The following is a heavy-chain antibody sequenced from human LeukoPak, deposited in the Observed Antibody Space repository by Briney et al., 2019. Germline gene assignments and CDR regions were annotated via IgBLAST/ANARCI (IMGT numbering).Heavy chain of an antibody. V-gene: IGHV3-7*01. J-gene: IGHJ3*02. CDR2: INQDGSEK. CDR3: ARDVGSGWYIFSSDDRAFDI. CDR1: GFTFSNYW. Sequence: PGGSLRLSCVASGFTFSNYWMSWVRQAPGKGLERVANINQDGSEKYSVDSVKGRFTFSRDNAKNSLFLQMNSLRADDTAVYYCARDVGSGWYIFSSDDRAFDIWGQGTMVTVSS. D-gene: IGHD6-19*01.